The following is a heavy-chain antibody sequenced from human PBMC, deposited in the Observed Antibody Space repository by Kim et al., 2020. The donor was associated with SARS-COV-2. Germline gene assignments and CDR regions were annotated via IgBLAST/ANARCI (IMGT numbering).Heavy chain of an antibody. CDR3: AKGWLKGGFDY. J-gene: IGHJ4*02. V-gene: IGHV6-1*01. CDR2: T. Sequence: TDYAVSVKSRITINSDTSKNQFSLQLHSVTAEDTAVYYCAKGWLKGGFDYWGQGILVTVSS. D-gene: IGHD5-12*01.